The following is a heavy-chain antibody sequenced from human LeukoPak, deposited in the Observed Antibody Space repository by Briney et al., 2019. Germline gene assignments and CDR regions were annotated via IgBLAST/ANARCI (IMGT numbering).Heavy chain of an antibody. CDR2: ISARNGNR. CDR3: ARDGAGHNYGLIDF. J-gene: IGHJ4*02. CDR1: GYSFSSYG. D-gene: IGHD5-24*01. Sequence: ASVKVSCKTSGYSFSSYGFRWVRQAPGQGLEWMAWISARNGNRNFAQKFQDRVLLTTDTSTNTAYMELRSLKSDNTAVYYCARDGAGHNYGLIDFWGQGTLVSVSS. V-gene: IGHV1-18*01.